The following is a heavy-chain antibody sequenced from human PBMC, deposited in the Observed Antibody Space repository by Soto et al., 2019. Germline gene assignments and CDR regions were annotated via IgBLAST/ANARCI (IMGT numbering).Heavy chain of an antibody. J-gene: IGHJ4*02. CDR3: ARDIRRPDITAYRPSDY. D-gene: IGHD3-16*01. CDR2: IKQDGDEK. CDR1: GFIFSDHY. V-gene: IGHV3-7*05. Sequence: PGGSLRLSCAASGFIFSDHYMTWVRQAPGKGLEWVANIKQDGDEKKYVDSVKGRFTISRDNAKNSLYLQMNGLRAEDTAVYYCARDIRRPDITAYRPSDYWGQGTLVTVSS.